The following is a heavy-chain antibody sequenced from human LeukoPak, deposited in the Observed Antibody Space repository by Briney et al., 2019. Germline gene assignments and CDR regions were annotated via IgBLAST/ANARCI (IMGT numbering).Heavy chain of an antibody. CDR1: GYTFTSYG. D-gene: IGHD7-27*01. Sequence: ASVKVSCKASGYTFTSYGISWVRQAPGQGLEWMGWISAYNGNTNYAQKLQGRVTITADESTSTAYMELSSLRSEDTAVYYCARLSGDAFDYWGQGTLVTVSS. V-gene: IGHV1-18*01. CDR2: ISAYNGNT. CDR3: ARLSGDAFDY. J-gene: IGHJ4*02.